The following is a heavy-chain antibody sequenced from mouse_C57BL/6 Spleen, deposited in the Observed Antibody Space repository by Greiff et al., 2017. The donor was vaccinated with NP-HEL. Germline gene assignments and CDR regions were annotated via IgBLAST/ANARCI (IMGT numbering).Heavy chain of an antibody. V-gene: IGHV5-4*01. CDR1: GFTFSSYA. J-gene: IGHJ2*01. CDR2: ISDGGSYT. Sequence: EVMLVESGGGLVKPGGSLKLSCAASGFTFSSYAMSWVRQTPEKRLEWVATISDGGSYTSYPDNVKGRFTISRDNAKNNLYLQMSHLKSEDTAMYYCARDHYGGSCDYWGQGTTLTVSS. CDR3: ARDHYGGSCDY. D-gene: IGHD1-1*01.